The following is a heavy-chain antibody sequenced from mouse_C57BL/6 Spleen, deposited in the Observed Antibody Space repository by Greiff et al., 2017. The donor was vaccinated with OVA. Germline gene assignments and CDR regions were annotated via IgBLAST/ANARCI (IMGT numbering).Heavy chain of an antibody. Sequence: QVQLLQSGAELVRPGPSVKLSCKASGYAFTTYSIEWVKQRPGQGLAWFGVIIPGHGGTTYHENFKGKAPLTADKSSSTAYLQLSSLTSEDTAVYYCAREGDEYPSCAYGGQGTLGTVSA. D-gene: IGHD5-1*01. V-gene: IGHV1-54*01. CDR3: AREGDEYPSCAY. CDR1: GYAFTTYS. J-gene: IGHJ3*01. CDR2: IIPGHGGT.